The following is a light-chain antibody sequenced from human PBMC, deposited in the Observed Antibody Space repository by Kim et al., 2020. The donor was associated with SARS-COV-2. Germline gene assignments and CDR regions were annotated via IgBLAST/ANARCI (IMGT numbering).Light chain of an antibody. V-gene: IGLV3-21*04. J-gene: IGLJ2*01. CDR1: NIGSKS. CDR2: YDT. CDR3: QVWDTNTDHMV. Sequence: SSELTQPPSVSVVPGKTAKITCGGNNIGSKSVHWYQQKPGQAPFLVIYYDTERPSGIPERFSGSSSGNTATLTINRVEVGDEADYYCQVWDTNTDHMVFGGGTQLTVL.